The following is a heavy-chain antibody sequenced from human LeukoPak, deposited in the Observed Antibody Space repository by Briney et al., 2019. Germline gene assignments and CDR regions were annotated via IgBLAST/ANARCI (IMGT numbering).Heavy chain of an antibody. V-gene: IGHV1-69*05. CDR3: ARDSRGSSWIADYYMDV. D-gene: IGHD6-13*01. Sequence: GSSVKVSCKASGGTFSNNAFSWVRHAPGQGLEWMGGIIPIFGTANYAQKFQGRVTITTDESTSTAYMELSSLRSEDTDVYYCARDSRGSSWIADYYMDVWGKGTTVTVSS. J-gene: IGHJ6*03. CDR2: IIPIFGTA. CDR1: GGTFSNNA.